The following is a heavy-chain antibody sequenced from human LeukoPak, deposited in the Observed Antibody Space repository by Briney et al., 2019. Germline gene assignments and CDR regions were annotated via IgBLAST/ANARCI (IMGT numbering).Heavy chain of an antibody. Sequence: SETLSLTCTVSGGSISSYYWSWIRQPPGKGLEWIGYIYYSGSTNYNPSLKSRVTISVDTSKNQFSLKLSSVTAADTAVYYCARERWNEYYYYYGMDVWGQGTTVTVSS. CDR1: GGSISSYY. J-gene: IGHJ6*02. V-gene: IGHV4-59*01. D-gene: IGHD1-1*01. CDR3: ARERWNEYYYYYGMDV. CDR2: IYYSGST.